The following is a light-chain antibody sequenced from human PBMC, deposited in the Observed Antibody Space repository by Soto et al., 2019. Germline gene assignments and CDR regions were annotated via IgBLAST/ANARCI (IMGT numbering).Light chain of an antibody. Sequence: ENVLTQSRGTLSLSPGERATLSCRASQRVSSSYLAWYQQKLGQAPRLLIYAASSRATGIPDRFSGSGSGTDFTLTISRVEPEDFAVYYCQQYGSSPSTFGPGTKVDIK. V-gene: IGKV3-20*01. CDR2: AAS. CDR3: QQYGSSPST. CDR1: QRVSSSY. J-gene: IGKJ1*01.